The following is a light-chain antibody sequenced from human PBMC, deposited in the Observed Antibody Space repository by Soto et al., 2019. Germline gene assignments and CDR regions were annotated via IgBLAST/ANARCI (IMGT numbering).Light chain of an antibody. J-gene: IGLJ2*01. CDR2: DVS. Sequence: QSALTQPASVSGSPGQSITISCTGTSSDVGGYNYVSWYQQHPGKAPKLMIYDVSNRPSGVSNRFSGSKSGNTASLTITGLLAEEEADYYCSSYTSSSPCVVFGGGTQLPVL. CDR3: SSYTSSSPCVV. V-gene: IGLV2-14*01. CDR1: SSDVGGYNY.